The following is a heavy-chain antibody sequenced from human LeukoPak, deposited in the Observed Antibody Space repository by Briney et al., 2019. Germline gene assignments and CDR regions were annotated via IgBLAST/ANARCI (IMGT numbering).Heavy chain of an antibody. V-gene: IGHV3-21*01. CDR2: ISSSSSYI. CDR3: ARVYGSGWYDY. Sequence: PGGSLRLSCAASGFTFSSYIMNWVRQAPGKGLEWVSSISSSSSYIYYAESVKGRFTISRDNAKNSLYLQMNSLTAEDTAVYYCARVYGSGWYDYWGQGALVTVSS. D-gene: IGHD6-19*01. CDR1: GFTFSSYI. J-gene: IGHJ4*02.